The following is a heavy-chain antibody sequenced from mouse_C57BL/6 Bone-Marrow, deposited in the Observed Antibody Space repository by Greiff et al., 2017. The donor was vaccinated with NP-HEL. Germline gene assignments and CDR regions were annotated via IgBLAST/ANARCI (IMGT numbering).Heavy chain of an antibody. V-gene: IGHV1-19*01. CDR1: GYTFTDYY. CDR2: INPYNGGT. D-gene: IGHD2-1*01. Sequence: EVQGVESGPVLVKPGASVKMSCKASGYTFTDYYMNWVKQSHGKSLEWIGVINPYNGGTSYNQKFKGKATLTVDKSSSTAYMELNSLTSEDSAVYYCARPIYYGNYDFAYWGQGTLVTVSA. CDR3: ARPIYYGNYDFAY. J-gene: IGHJ3*01.